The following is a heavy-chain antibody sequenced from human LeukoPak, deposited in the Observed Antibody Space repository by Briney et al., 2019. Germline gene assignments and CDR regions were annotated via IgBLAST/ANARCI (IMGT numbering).Heavy chain of an antibody. CDR1: GFSFSGHW. J-gene: IGHJ4*02. Sequence: GGSLRLSCTASGFSFSGHWMHWARQPPGKGLVWVSRISPTGSTTSYADSVKGRFTISRDNAKNSLYLQMNSLRAEDTAVYYCARDREWFGEPSFDYWGQGTLVTVSS. D-gene: IGHD3-10*01. CDR3: ARDREWFGEPSFDY. CDR2: ISPTGSTT. V-gene: IGHV3-74*01.